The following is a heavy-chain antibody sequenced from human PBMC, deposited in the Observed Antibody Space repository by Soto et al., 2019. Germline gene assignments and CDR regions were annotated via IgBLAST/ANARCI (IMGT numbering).Heavy chain of an antibody. V-gene: IGHV1-2*04. CDR2: INPNSGGT. J-gene: IGHJ4*02. Sequence: ASVKVSCKASGYTFTGYYMHWVRQAPGQGLEWMGWINPNSGGTNYAQKFQGWVTMTRDTSISTAYMELSRLRSDDTAVYYCGSAYRSGWRREFDYWGQGSLVTVSS. CDR3: GSAYRSGWRREFDY. D-gene: IGHD6-19*01. CDR1: GYTFTGYY.